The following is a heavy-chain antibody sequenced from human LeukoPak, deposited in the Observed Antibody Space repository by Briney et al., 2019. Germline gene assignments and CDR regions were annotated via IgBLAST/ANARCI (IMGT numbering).Heavy chain of an antibody. V-gene: IGHV3-74*01. CDR1: GFIFSSYW. J-gene: IGHJ3*02. D-gene: IGHD2-2*01. CDR3: ARRGLVPAFDI. CDR2: INGDGRST. Sequence: GGSLRLSCAASGFIFSSYWMHWVRQAPGRGLVWVSRINGDGRSTTYAVAVKGRFTISRDNAKNTLYLQMSSLRAEDTAVYYCARRGLVPAFDIWGQGTMVTVAS.